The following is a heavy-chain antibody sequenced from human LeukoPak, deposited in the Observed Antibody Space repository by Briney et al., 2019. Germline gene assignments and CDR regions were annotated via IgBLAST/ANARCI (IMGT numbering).Heavy chain of an antibody. Sequence: ASVKVSSKVSGYTLTELSMHWVRQAPGKGLEWMGGFDPEDGETIYAQKFQGRVTMTEDTSTDTAYMELSSLRSEDTAVYYCATVPGNYYYYGMDVWGQGTTVTVSS. CDR1: GYTLTELS. CDR2: FDPEDGET. J-gene: IGHJ6*02. V-gene: IGHV1-24*01. CDR3: ATVPGNYYYYGMDV.